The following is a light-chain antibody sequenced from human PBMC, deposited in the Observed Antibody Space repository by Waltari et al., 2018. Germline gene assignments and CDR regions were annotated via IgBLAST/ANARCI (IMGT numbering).Light chain of an antibody. V-gene: IGKV1-39*01. CDR1: QSISSY. CDR3: XXSYSTPRX. Sequence: DIQMTQSPSSLSASVGDRVTITCRASQSISSYLNWYQQKPGKAPKPLYYAASSLQSGVPXXXSGSGSETXXXXXXSXLQPXXFXTYYCXXSYSTPRXFGXGTXLXIK. J-gene: IGKJ2*01. CDR2: AAS.